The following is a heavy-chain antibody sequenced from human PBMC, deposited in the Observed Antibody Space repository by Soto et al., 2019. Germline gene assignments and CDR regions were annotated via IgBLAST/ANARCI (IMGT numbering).Heavy chain of an antibody. CDR2: ISYDGSEK. V-gene: IGHV3-30*18. D-gene: IGHD6-19*01. CDR1: GFSFSKYG. Sequence: QVLLVESGGGVVRPGWSLRLSCGASGFSFSKYGMHWVRQAPGEGLEWLSLISYDGSEKWYAESVKGRFTISRDNSKNTQYLQMNSLRGDDTAVYYCAKGYEVSPPVASGWYSNYFYGVDVWGRGTTVTVSS. J-gene: IGHJ6*02. CDR3: AKGYEVSPPVASGWYSNYFYGVDV.